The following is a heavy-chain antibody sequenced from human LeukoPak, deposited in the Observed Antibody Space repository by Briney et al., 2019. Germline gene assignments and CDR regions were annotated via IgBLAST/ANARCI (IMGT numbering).Heavy chain of an antibody. J-gene: IGHJ5*02. CDR3: ARESIRSGSLKWFDP. CDR1: GFTFTSHV. V-gene: IGHV3-23*01. D-gene: IGHD3-3*01. Sequence: GGSLRLSCAASGFTFTSHVMSWVRQTPGKELEWVSAIDGSGHTTYYADSVRGRFIISRDNSKKMLYLQMNSLRAEDTATYYCARESIRSGSLKWFDPWGQGTLVTVSS. CDR2: IDGSGHTT.